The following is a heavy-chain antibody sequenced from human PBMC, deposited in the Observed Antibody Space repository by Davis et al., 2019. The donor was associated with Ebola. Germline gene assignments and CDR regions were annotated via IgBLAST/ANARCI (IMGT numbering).Heavy chain of an antibody. Sequence: AASVKVSCKASGYTFTNYYMHWVRQAAGQGLEWRGMINPNDGRTIYAQKFQGRVTVTRDTSTTTVYMDLSSLRSEDTALYYCTTPGGQDSGYDVFDIWGQGTMVTVSS. CDR2: INPNDGRT. D-gene: IGHD5-12*01. V-gene: IGHV1-46*03. CDR3: TTPGGQDSGYDVFDI. J-gene: IGHJ3*02. CDR1: GYTFTNYY.